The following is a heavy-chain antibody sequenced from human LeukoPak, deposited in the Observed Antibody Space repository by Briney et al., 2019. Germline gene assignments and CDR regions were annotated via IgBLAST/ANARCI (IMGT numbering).Heavy chain of an antibody. CDR2: IYYTGNT. J-gene: IGHJ4*02. CDR1: GASIGSNTYH. D-gene: IGHD5-24*01. V-gene: IGHV4-39*01. CDR3: TRRRTATSDRDY. Sequence: PSETLSLTCSVSGASIGSNTYHWAWIRQPPGTGLEWIGNIYYTGNTYYNPSLYSRVTISADTSKNQFSLKLTSVTAADTAVYYCTRRRTATSDRDYWGQGTLVTVSS.